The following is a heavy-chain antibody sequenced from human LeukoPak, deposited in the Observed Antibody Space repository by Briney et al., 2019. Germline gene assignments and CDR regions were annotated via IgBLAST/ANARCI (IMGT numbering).Heavy chain of an antibody. D-gene: IGHD1-14*01. Sequence: ASVKVSCKASGYTFTCYGISWVRQAPGQGLEWMGWISAYNGNTNYAQKLQGRVTMTTDTSTSTAYMELRSLRSDDTAVYYCATEEPEGYFDYWGQGTLVTVSS. CDR3: ATEEPEGYFDY. J-gene: IGHJ4*02. CDR2: ISAYNGNT. CDR1: GYTFTCYG. V-gene: IGHV1-18*01.